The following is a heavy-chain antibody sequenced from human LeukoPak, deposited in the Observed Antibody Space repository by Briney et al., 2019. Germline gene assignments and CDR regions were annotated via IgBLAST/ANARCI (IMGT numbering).Heavy chain of an antibody. CDR3: ARDLSRYYFDY. CDR2: INPSGGST. V-gene: IGHV1-46*01. J-gene: IGHJ4*02. Sequence: ASVKVSCKASGYTFTSYYMHWVRQAPGQGLEWMGIINPSGGSTSYAQKFQGRVTMTRDMSTSTVYMELRSLRSDDTAVYYCARDLSRYYFDYWGQGTLVTVSS. CDR1: GYTFTSYY.